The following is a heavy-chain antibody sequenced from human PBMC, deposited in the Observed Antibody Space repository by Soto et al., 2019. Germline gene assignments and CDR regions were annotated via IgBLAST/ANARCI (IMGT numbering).Heavy chain of an antibody. J-gene: IGHJ5*02. CDR3: AKDLTGYSSGWDSRWFGP. CDR2: ISGSGGST. V-gene: IGHV3-23*01. Sequence: EVQLLESGGGLVQPGGSLRLSCAASGFTFSSYAMSWVRQAPGKGLEWVSAISGSGGSTYYADSVKGRFTISRDNSKNTLYLQMNSLRAEDTAVYYCAKDLTGYSSGWDSRWFGPWGQGTLVTVSS. D-gene: IGHD6-19*01. CDR1: GFTFSSYA.